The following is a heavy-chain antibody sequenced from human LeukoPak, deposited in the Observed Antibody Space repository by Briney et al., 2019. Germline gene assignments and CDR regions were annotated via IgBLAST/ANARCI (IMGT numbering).Heavy chain of an antibody. CDR2: NYWDDDK. D-gene: IGHD4-23*01. CDR3: AHIHDYGGNGDY. CDR1: GFSLSTSGVG. Sequence: SGPTLLKPTQTLTLTCTFSGFSLSTSGVGVGWIRQPPGKALEWLALNYWDDDKRYSPSLKSRLTITKDTSKTQVVLTMTNMDPVDTATYYCAHIHDYGGNGDYGGQGTLVTVSA. J-gene: IGHJ4*02. V-gene: IGHV2-5*02.